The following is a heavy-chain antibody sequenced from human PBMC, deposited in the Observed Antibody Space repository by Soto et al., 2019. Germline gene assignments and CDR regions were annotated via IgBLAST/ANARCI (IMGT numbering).Heavy chain of an antibody. D-gene: IGHD2-8*01. CDR1: GDSLSSGGCY. CDR2: IYYSGST. Sequence: QVRLQESGPGLVRPSQTLSLTCTVSGDSLSSGGCYCSWIRQLPGKGLEWIGFIYYSGSTFYNPSLRSRVTMSADASKNQISLKLSSVTAADTAVYYCAKTKTPHVRNGMDVWGQGTTVTVSS. V-gene: IGHV4-31*04. J-gene: IGHJ6*02. CDR3: AKTKTPHVRNGMDV.